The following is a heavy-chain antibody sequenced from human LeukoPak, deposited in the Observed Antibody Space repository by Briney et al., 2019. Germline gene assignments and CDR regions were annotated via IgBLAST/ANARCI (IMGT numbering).Heavy chain of an antibody. CDR1: GYTLTELS. V-gene: IGHV1-24*01. Sequence: ASVKVSCQVSGYTLTELSMHWVRQAPGKGLEWMGGFDPEDGETIYAQKFQGRVTMTEDTSTDTAYMELSSLRSEDTAVYYCGYSSSSYYYYGMDVWGQGTTVTVSS. CDR2: FDPEDGET. J-gene: IGHJ6*02. D-gene: IGHD6-13*01. CDR3: GYSSSSYYYYGMDV.